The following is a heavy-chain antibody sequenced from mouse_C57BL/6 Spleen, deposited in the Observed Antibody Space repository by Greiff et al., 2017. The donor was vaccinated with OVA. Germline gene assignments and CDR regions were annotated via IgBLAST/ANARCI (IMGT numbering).Heavy chain of an antibody. J-gene: IGHJ4*01. V-gene: IGHV1-15*01. Sequence: QVQLQQSGAELVRPGASVTLSCKASGYTFTDYEMHWVKQTPVHGLEWIGAIDPETGGTAYNQKFKGKAILTADKSSSTAYMELRSLTSVDSAVYYCTRETYGNYYAMDYWGQGTSVTVSS. CDR3: TRETYGNYYAMDY. D-gene: IGHD2-10*02. CDR2: IDPETGGT. CDR1: GYTFTDYE.